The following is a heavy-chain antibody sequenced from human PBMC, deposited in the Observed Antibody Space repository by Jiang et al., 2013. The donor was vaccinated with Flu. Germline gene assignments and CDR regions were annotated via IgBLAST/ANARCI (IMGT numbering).Heavy chain of an antibody. CDR1: GGTFSSYA. J-gene: IGHJ6*02. Sequence: GAEVKKPGSSVKVSCKASGGTFSSYAISWVRQAPGQGLEWMGGIIPIFGTANYAQKFQGRVTITADESTSTAYMELSSLRSEDTAVYYCARHYYGSGSSGSPNYYYYGMDVWGQGTTVTVSS. V-gene: IGHV1-69*01. CDR3: ARHYYGSGSSGSPNYYYYGMDV. CDR2: IIPIFGTA. D-gene: IGHD3-10*01.